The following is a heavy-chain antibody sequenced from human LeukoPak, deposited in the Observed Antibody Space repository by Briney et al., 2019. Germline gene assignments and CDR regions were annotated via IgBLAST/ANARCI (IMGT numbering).Heavy chain of an antibody. CDR2: IRSKAYCGTT. CDR1: GFTFGDYA. Sequence: GRSLRLSCTASGFTFGDYAMSWVRQAPGKGLEWVGFIRSKAYCGTTEYAASVKGRFTISRDDSKSIAYLQMNSLKTEDTAVYYCTRLRPNYGSFDYWGQGTLVTVSS. CDR3: TRLRPNYGSFDY. J-gene: IGHJ4*02. D-gene: IGHD3-10*01. V-gene: IGHV3-49*04.